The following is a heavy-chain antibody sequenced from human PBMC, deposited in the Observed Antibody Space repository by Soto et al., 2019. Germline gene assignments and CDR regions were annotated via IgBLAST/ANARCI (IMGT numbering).Heavy chain of an antibody. CDR2: INTNTGNP. D-gene: IGHD6-6*01. Sequence: ASVKVSCKASGYTFTSYAMNWVRQAPGQGLEWMGWINTNTGNPTYAQGFTGRFVFSLDTSVSTAYLQISSLKAEDTAVYYCASGVDSSSSFAFDIWGQGTMVTVSS. CDR3: ASGVDSSSSFAFDI. V-gene: IGHV7-4-1*02. CDR1: GYTFTSYA. J-gene: IGHJ3*02.